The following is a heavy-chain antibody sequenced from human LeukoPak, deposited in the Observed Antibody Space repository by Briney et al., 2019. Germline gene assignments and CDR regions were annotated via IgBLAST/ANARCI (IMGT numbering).Heavy chain of an antibody. Sequence: SETLSLTCTVSGGSFSSYYWSWIRQPPGKGLEWIGYIYYSGSTNYNPSLKSRVTISVDTSKNQFSLKLSSVTAADTAVYYCARVSGSSWYLIDYWGQGTLVTVSS. CDR2: IYYSGST. J-gene: IGHJ4*02. D-gene: IGHD6-13*01. CDR1: GGSFSSYY. CDR3: ARVSGSSWYLIDY. V-gene: IGHV4-59*01.